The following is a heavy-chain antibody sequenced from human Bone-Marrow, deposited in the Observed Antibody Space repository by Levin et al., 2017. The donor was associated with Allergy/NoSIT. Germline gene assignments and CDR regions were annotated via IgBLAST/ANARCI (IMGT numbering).Heavy chain of an antibody. Sequence: GGSLRLSCAASGFAVSSIYMGWVRQAPGKGLEWVSITYSAGRTKVTDSVKGRFTISRDDSKNTLYLQMDSLRADDTAVYYCARGTGDFWSGYGFDIWGQGTKVTVSS. V-gene: IGHV3-53*01. CDR2: TYSAGRT. D-gene: IGHD3-3*01. CDR3: ARGTGDFWSGYGFDI. J-gene: IGHJ3*02. CDR1: GFAVSSIY.